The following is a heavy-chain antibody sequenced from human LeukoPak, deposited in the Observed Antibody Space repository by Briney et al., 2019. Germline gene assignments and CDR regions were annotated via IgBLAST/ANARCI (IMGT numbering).Heavy chain of an antibody. V-gene: IGHV3-23*01. J-gene: IGHJ4*02. Sequence: GGSLRLSCAASGFTFSSYAMSWVRHAPGKGLEWVSAISGSGGSTYYADSVKGRFTISRDNSKNTLYLQMNSLRAEDTAVYYCAKDLGITMVRGVSPFDYWGQGTLVTVSS. CDR3: AKDLGITMVRGVSPFDY. CDR1: GFTFSSYA. CDR2: ISGSGGST. D-gene: IGHD3-10*01.